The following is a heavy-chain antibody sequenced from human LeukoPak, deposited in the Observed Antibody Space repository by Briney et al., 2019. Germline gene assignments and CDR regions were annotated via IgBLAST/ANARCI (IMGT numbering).Heavy chain of an antibody. D-gene: IGHD1-26*01. CDR1: GFTVYSNY. CDR3: ARGGGYYGIDY. J-gene: IGHJ4*02. CDR2: IYSSGNT. V-gene: IGHV3-66*02. Sequence: GGSLRLSCAASGFTVYSNYMNWLRQAPGKGLEWVSVIYSSGNTYYADSVKGRFTISRDNSRNRLNLQMNSLRSEDTAIYYCARGGGYYGIDYWGQGTLVTVSS.